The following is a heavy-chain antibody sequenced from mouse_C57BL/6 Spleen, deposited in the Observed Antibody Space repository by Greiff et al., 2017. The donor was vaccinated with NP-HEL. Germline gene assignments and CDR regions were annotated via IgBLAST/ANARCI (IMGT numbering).Heavy chain of an antibody. D-gene: IGHD1-1*01. J-gene: IGHJ4*01. CDR1: GFTFSDYG. V-gene: IGHV5-17*01. Sequence: EVQRVDSGGGLVKPGGSLKLSCAASGFTFSDYGMHWVRQAPEKGLEWVAYISSGCSTIYYADTVKGRFTISRDNAKNTLFLQMTSLRSEDTAMYYCAREGTTVVEGAMDYWGQGTSVTVSS. CDR2: ISSGCSTI. CDR3: AREGTTVVEGAMDY.